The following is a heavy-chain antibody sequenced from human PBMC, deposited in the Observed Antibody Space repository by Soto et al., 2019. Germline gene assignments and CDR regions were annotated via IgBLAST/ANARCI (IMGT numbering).Heavy chain of an antibody. J-gene: IGHJ5*02. CDR1: GFTFSSYG. CDR2: ISYDGSNK. Sequence: PGGSLRLSCAASGFTFSSYGMHWVRQAPGKGLEWVAVISYDGSNKYYADSVKGRFTISRDNSKNTLYLQMNSLRAEDTAVYYCAKDSKSYSSGWGPRFRSWFDPWGQGTLVTVSS. V-gene: IGHV3-30*18. D-gene: IGHD6-19*01. CDR3: AKDSKSYSSGWGPRFRSWFDP.